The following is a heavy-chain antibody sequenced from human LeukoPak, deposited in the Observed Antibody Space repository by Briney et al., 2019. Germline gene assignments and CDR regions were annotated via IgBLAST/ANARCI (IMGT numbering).Heavy chain of an antibody. CDR1: GFTFNTYN. CDR2: ISSSSSYI. D-gene: IGHD6-13*01. J-gene: IGHJ1*01. Sequence: GGSLRLSCAASGFTFNTYNMNWVRQAPGKGLEWVSSISSSSSYIYYADSVKGRFTISRDNAKNSLYLQMNSLRAEDTAVYYCARGGYSSTLYGRYQHWGQGTLVTVSP. CDR3: ARGGYSSTLYGRYQH. V-gene: IGHV3-21*01.